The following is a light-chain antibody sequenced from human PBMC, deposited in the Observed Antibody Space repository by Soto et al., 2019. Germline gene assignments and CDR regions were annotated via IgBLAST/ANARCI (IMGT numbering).Light chain of an antibody. V-gene: IGKV3-11*01. CDR2: DAS. Sequence: EIVLTQSPATLSLSPGESATLSCRATRSVSGYLAWYQQKPGQAPRLLIYDASSRPTDIPARFSGSGSGTDFTLTISSLEPEDFALYYCQQYNNWPPWTFGQGTKVDIK. J-gene: IGKJ1*01. CDR3: QQYNNWPPWT. CDR1: RSVSGY.